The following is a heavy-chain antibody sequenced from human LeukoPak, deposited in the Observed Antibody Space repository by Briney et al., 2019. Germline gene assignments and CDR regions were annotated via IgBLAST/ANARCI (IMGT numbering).Heavy chain of an antibody. Sequence: SGGSLRLSCAASGFTFSDHYMDWVRQAPGKGLEWVSTISGSGDTTYYADSVKGRFTISRDNSKNTLFLQMSSLRAEDTAIYYCGKDRPYDYGDSTASFDSWGQGTLVTVSS. J-gene: IGHJ4*02. CDR3: GKDRPYDYGDSTASFDS. CDR1: GFTFSDHY. CDR2: ISGSGDTT. V-gene: IGHV3-23*01. D-gene: IGHD4-17*01.